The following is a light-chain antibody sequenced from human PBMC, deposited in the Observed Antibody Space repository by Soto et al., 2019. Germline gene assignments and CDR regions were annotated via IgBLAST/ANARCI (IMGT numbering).Light chain of an antibody. Sequence: DIRMTQSPSTLSASVGDRVTITCRASQSISRWSAWYQQKPGKAPKLLIYDASTLESGVPSRFSGSGSGTEFNLTISSLQPDDLATYYCQHYNSYLRMFAQGTKVAIK. CDR1: QSISRW. CDR2: DAS. J-gene: IGKJ1*01. CDR3: QHYNSYLRM. V-gene: IGKV1-5*01.